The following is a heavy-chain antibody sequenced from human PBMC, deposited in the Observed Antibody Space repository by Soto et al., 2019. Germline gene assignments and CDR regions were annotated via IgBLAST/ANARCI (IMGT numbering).Heavy chain of an antibody. CDR1: GYTFTSYY. CDR3: ARDRFLDDFYYYGMDV. CDR2: INPSGGST. V-gene: IGHV1-46*01. D-gene: IGHD3-3*01. J-gene: IGHJ6*02. Sequence: ASVKVSCKASGYTFTSYYMHWVRQAPGQGLEWMGIINPSGGSTSYAQKFQGRVTMTRDTSTSTVYMELSSLRSEDTAVYYCARDRFLDDFYYYGMDVWGQGTTVTLSS.